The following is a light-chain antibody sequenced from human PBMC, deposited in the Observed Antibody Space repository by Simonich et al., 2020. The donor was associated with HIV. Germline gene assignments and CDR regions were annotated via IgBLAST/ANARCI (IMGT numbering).Light chain of an antibody. CDR3: QKYNSAPRT. J-gene: IGKJ1*01. V-gene: IGKV1-33*01. CDR1: QDITNS. CDR2: DAS. Sequence: DIQMTQSPSSLSASVGDRVTLTCQASQDITNSLNWYQQKSGKAPKVLIYDASNLETGVPLRFSGSGSGTDFTLTISSLQPEDVATYYCQKYNSAPRTFGQGTKVEIK.